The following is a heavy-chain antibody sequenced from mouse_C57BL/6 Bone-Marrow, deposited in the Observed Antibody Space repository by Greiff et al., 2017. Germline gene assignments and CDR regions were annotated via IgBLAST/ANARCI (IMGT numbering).Heavy chain of an antibody. V-gene: IGHV5-6*02. CDR2: ISSGGSYT. D-gene: IGHD2-4*01. CDR3: ARRRLRRWFAY. CDR1: GFTFSSYG. Sequence: EVQLQESGGDLVKPGGSLKLSCAASGFTFSSYGMSWVRQTPDKRLEWVATISSGGSYTYYPDSVKGRFTISRDNAKNTLYLQMSSLKSEDTAMYYCARRRLRRWFAYWGQGTLVTVSA. J-gene: IGHJ3*01.